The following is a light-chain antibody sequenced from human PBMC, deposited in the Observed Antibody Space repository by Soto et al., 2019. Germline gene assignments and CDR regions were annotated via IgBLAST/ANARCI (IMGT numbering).Light chain of an antibody. J-gene: IGLJ1*01. CDR2: GNS. V-gene: IGLV1-40*01. CDR3: QSYDSSLSGYV. Sequence: QSVLTQPPSVSGAPGQRVTISCTGSSSNIGAGYDVHWYQQLPGTAPKLLIYGNSNRPSRVPDRFSGSKSVTSPSLAITGLQAEDEADYYCQSYDSSLSGYVFGTGSNLTLL. CDR1: SSNIGAGYD.